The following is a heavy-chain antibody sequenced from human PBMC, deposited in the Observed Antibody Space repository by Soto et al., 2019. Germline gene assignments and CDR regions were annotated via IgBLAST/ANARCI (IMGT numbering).Heavy chain of an antibody. D-gene: IGHD3-3*01. CDR3: ARGDHVLRFLEWRYYYGMDV. J-gene: IGHJ6*02. CDR2: INSDGSST. CDR1: GFTFSSYW. V-gene: IGHV3-74*01. Sequence: EVQLVESGGGLVQPGGSLRLSCAASGFTFSSYWMHWVRQAPGKGLVWVSRINSDGSSTSYAGSVKGRFTISRDNAKNTLYLQVNSLRAEDTAVYYCARGDHVLRFLEWRYYYGMDVWGQGTTVTVSS.